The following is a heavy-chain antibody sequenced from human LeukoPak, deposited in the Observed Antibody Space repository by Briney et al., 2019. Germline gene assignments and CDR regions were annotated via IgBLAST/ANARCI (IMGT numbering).Heavy chain of an antibody. Sequence: SETLSLTCTVSGGSISSHYWSWIRQPPGKGLEWIGHIYYSGSTNYNPSLKSRVTISVDTSKNQFSLKLCSVTAADTAVYYCARPYYYDSRIDPWGQGTRVTVSS. J-gene: IGHJ5*02. CDR1: GGSISSHY. V-gene: IGHV4-59*08. CDR3: ARPYYYDSRIDP. CDR2: IYYSGST. D-gene: IGHD3-22*01.